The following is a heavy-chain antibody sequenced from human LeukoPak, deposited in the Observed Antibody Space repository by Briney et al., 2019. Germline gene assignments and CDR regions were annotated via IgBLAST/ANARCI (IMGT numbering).Heavy chain of an antibody. D-gene: IGHD5-24*01. CDR3: ARLTRDGYSIDY. CDR1: GGSISSYY. Sequence: PSETLSLTCTVSGGSISSYYWSWIRQPPGKGLEWIGCIYYSGSTNYNPSLKSRVTISVDTSKNQFSLKLSSVTAADTAVYYCARLTRDGYSIDYWGQGTLVTVSS. CDR2: IYYSGST. J-gene: IGHJ4*02. V-gene: IGHV4-59*01.